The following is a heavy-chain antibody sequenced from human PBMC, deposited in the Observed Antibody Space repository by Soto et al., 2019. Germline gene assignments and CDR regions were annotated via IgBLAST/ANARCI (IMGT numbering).Heavy chain of an antibody. V-gene: IGHV1-69*12. J-gene: IGHJ5*02. Sequence: QVQLVQSGAEVKKPGSSVKVSCKASGGTFSSYAISWVRQAPGQGLEWMGGIIPIFGTANYAQKFQGRVTITADESTSTAYMELSSLRSEDTAVYYCARGGTIFGVPKAKYNWFDHWGQGTLVTVSS. CDR1: GGTFSSYA. CDR3: ARGGTIFGVPKAKYNWFDH. D-gene: IGHD3-3*01. CDR2: IIPIFGTA.